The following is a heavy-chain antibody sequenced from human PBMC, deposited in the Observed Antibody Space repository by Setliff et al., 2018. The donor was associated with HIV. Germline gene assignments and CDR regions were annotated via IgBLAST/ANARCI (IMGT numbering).Heavy chain of an antibody. Sequence: GGSLSLSCEASGFTFSSYAMHWVRQAPGKGLEWVAFLRFDGSNQYYADSVKGRFTISRDNSRNTLYLQMHSLTPEDTAVYYCANDVARRLAAIGRRGFFDSWGQGTLVTVAS. J-gene: IGHJ4*02. V-gene: IGHV3-30*02. D-gene: IGHD6-13*01. CDR1: GFTFSSYA. CDR2: LRFDGSNQ. CDR3: ANDVARRLAAIGRRGFFDS.